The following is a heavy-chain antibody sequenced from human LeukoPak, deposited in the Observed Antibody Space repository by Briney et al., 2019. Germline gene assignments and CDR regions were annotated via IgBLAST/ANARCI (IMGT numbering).Heavy chain of an antibody. J-gene: IGHJ5*02. D-gene: IGHD3-10*01. Sequence: GGSLRLSCSASGFAFSIYTMYRVRQAPGKGPEYVSTISGSGNGGSIYYADSVKGRFTISRDDSKSTLYLQMNGLRSEDTAVYYCVKDFGRVRGTPGSWGQGTLVTVSS. CDR2: ISGSGNGGSI. CDR3: VKDFGRVRGTPGS. CDR1: GFAFSIYT. V-gene: IGHV3-64D*06.